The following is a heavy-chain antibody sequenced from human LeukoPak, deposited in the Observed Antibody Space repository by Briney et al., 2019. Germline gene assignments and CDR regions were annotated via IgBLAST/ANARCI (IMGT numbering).Heavy chain of an antibody. Sequence: PSETLSLTCAVYGGSFSGYYWSWIRQPPGKGLEWIGEINHSGSTNYNPSLKSRVTISVDTSKNQFSLKLSSVTAADTAVYDCASDRGYSYGFDYWGQGSLVTVS. J-gene: IGHJ4*02. CDR3: ASDRGYSYGFDY. CDR1: GGSFSGYY. D-gene: IGHD5-18*01. V-gene: IGHV4-34*01. CDR2: INHSGST.